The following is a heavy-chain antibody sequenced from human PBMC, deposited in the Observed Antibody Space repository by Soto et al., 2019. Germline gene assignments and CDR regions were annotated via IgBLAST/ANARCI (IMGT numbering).Heavy chain of an antibody. CDR2: ISFDGNSK. Sequence: QVQLVESGGGVVQPGGSLRLSCAASGFTLSSYGMHWVRQAPGKGLEWVALISFDGNSKYFGDSVKGRFTISRDNSKKTVFLQMNSLRVEDTAVYYCAKLHTIFNDYYFDYWGQGTLVTVSS. D-gene: IGHD3-3*01. V-gene: IGHV3-30*18. CDR1: GFTLSSYG. CDR3: AKLHTIFNDYYFDY. J-gene: IGHJ4*02.